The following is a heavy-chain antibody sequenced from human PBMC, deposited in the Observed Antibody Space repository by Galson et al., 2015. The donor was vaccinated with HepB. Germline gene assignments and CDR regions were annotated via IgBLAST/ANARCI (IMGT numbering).Heavy chain of an antibody. J-gene: IGHJ4*02. D-gene: IGHD4-17*01. Sequence: SVKVSCKASGGTFSSYAISWVRQAPGQGLEWMGGIIPIFGTASYAQKFQGRVTITADKSTSTAYMELSSLRSEDTAVYYCARGDVELYSGYEKTTVTTLDYWGQGTLVTVSS. CDR3: ARGDVELYSGYEKTTVTTLDY. CDR2: IIPIFGTA. V-gene: IGHV1-69*06. CDR1: GGTFSSYA.